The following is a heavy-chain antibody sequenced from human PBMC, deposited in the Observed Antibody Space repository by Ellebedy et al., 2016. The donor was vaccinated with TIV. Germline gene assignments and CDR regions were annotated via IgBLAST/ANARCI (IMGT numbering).Heavy chain of an antibody. CDR3: ARDPTNFSSGWQYHYGLDV. J-gene: IGHJ6*02. Sequence: GESLKISXAASGFTFDKYWMHWVRQAPGEGLVWVSRLYSDGSGASYADSVKGRFTISRDNAKSTLFLQMESLKVEDTAVDFCARDPTNFSSGWQYHYGLDVWGQGTTVTVSS. CDR1: GFTFDKYW. D-gene: IGHD3-22*01. V-gene: IGHV3-74*01. CDR2: LYSDGSGA.